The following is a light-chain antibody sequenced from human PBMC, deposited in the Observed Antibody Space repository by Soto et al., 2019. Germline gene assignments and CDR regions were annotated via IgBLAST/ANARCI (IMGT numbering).Light chain of an antibody. J-gene: IGKJ1*01. V-gene: IGKV3-15*01. CDR3: QQYGSSGT. CDR1: QSISSD. Sequence: EIVMTQSPATLSGSAGERATLSWRASQSISSDVAWYQQKPGQAPRLLIYGASTRATGIPARFSGSGSGTDFTLTISRLEPEDFAVYYCQQYGSSGTFGQGTKVDIK. CDR2: GAS.